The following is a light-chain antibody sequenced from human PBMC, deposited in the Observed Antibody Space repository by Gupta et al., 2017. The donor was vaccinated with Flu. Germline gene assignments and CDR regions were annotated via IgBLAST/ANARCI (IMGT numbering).Light chain of an antibody. J-gene: IGLJ3*02. CDR3: RSYTLISTLV. CDR1: NSDIGTYDS. V-gene: IGLV2-14*01. CDR2: EVT. Sequence: GSPGQSITISCTGTNSDIGTYDSVSWYQQHPGKAPKLMIYEVTNRPSGVSSRFSGSKSDNTASLTISGLQAEDAAAYYCRSYTLISTLVFGG.